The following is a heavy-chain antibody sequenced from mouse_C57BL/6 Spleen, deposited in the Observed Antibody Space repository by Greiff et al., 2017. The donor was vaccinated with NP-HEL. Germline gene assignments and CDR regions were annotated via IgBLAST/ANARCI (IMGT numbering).Heavy chain of an antibody. CDR3: ARRETRLGRSWFAY. J-gene: IGHJ3*01. CDR2: INPNNGGT. CDR1: GYTFTDYN. D-gene: IGHD4-1*01. V-gene: IGHV1-18*01. Sequence: VHVKQSGPELVKPGASVKIPCKASGYTFTDYNMDWVKQSHGKSLEWIGDINPNNGGTIYNQKFKGKATLTVDKSSSTAYMELRSLTSEDTAVYYCARRETRLGRSWFAYWGQGTLVTVSA.